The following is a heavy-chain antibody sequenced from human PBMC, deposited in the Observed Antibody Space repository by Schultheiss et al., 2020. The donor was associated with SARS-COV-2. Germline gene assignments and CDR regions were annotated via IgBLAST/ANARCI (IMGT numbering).Heavy chain of an antibody. D-gene: IGHD4-17*01. J-gene: IGHJ4*02. CDR1: GYTFTSYG. Sequence: ASVKVSCKASGYTFTSYGISWVRQAPGQGLEWMGWISAYNGNTNYAQKFQGRVTMTRDTSISTAYMELSRLRSDDTAVYYCARKPEDYGDLDDYWGQGTLVTVSS. CDR3: ARKPEDYGDLDDY. V-gene: IGHV1-18*01. CDR2: ISAYNGNT.